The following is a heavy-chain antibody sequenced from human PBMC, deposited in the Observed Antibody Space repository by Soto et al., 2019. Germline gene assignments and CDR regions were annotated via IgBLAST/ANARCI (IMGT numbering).Heavy chain of an antibody. CDR2: MSGSGDTT. CDR1: ACSFTNYV. J-gene: IGHJ3*02. CDR3: VRRAILATTRWGSFHI. Sequence: WGSLRLSCAASACSFTNYVMNWVRQTPWKGLEWVSTMSGSGDTTHYTDSVKGRFTISRDNSKSTLFLQMNSLRADDTAVYYCVRRAILATTRWGSFHISGQGPMVAVSS. D-gene: IGHD1-26*01. V-gene: IGHV3-23*01.